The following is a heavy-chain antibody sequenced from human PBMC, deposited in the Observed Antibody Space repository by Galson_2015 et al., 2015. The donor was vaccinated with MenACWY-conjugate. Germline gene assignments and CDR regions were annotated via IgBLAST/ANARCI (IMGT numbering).Heavy chain of an antibody. CDR1: GFTFSDYY. D-gene: IGHD5-18*01. V-gene: IGHV3-72*01. CDR2: IRNKLYSYTT. J-gene: IGHJ4*02. CDR3: ARGGRRDNSGYTYAFAY. Sequence: SLRLSCAASGFTFSDYYMDWVRQAPGKRLEWVGRIRNKLYSYTTEYAASLKGRLTISRDDSKNSSHLQLNALKTEDTAVYFCARGGRRDNSGYTYAFAYWGQGTLVTVSS.